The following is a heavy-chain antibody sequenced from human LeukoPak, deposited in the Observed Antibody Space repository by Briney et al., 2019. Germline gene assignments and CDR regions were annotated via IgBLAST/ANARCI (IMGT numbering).Heavy chain of an antibody. V-gene: IGHV4-59*01. CDR3: ARAEKAVTGTLDY. CDR2: MYNRGST. D-gene: IGHD6-19*01. Sequence: SETLSLTCTVSGDSISNYYWSWIRQSPGKELEWIGYMYNRGSTIYNPSLKSRVTISTDTSKNQFSLRLTSVTAANTAVYYCARAEKAVTGTLDYWGQGTLITVSS. CDR1: GDSISNYY. J-gene: IGHJ4*02.